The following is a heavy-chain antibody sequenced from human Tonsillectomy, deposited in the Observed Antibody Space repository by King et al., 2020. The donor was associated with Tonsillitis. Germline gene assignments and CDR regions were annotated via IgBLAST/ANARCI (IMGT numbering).Heavy chain of an antibody. CDR3: ARDLIAVPCVGAFCYSVMAF. Sequence: VQLVESGGGVVQPGRSLRLSCAASGFTFSSYGMHWVRQAPGKGLEWVAVISYDGSNKYYADSVKGRFTISRDNSKSTLYLQMNSLRAEDTAVYYCARDLIAVPCVGAFCYSVMAFWGQGTTVTVSS. D-gene: IGHD2-15*01. CDR1: GFTFSSYG. CDR2: ISYDGSNK. V-gene: IGHV3-33*05. J-gene: IGHJ6*02.